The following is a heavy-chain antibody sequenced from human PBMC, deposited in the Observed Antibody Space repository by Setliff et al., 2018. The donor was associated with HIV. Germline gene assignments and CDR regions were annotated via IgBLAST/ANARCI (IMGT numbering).Heavy chain of an antibody. Sequence: SETLSLTCTVSGGSISSDNYYWTWIRQSAGKGLEWIGHIYTNRYTNYNPSLKSRVTISFDTSQNQFSLKLSSVTAADTAIYYCARDPGITAAGTEYFDSWGQGILVTAPQ. V-gene: IGHV4-61*09. CDR3: ARDPGITAAGTEYFDS. CDR2: IYTNRYT. CDR1: GGSISSDNYY. D-gene: IGHD6-13*01. J-gene: IGHJ4*02.